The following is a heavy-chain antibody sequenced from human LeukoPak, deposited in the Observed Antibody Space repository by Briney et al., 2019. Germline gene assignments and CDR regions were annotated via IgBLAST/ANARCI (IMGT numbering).Heavy chain of an antibody. V-gene: IGHV3-66*01. Sequence: GGSLRLSCAASGITVSSNYMAWVRQAPGKGLEWVSVIYSDGSTYFADSVKGRFSISRGNSKNTVYLQMNRLRAEDTAVYYCARDIGSSAGFDYWGQGTLVTVSS. J-gene: IGHJ4*02. CDR2: IYSDGST. D-gene: IGHD6-13*01. CDR3: ARDIGSSAGFDY. CDR1: GITVSSNY.